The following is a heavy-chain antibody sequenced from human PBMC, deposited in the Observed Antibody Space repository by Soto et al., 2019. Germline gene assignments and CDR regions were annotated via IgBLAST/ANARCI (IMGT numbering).Heavy chain of an antibody. Sequence: EVQLVESGGGLVKPGGSLRLSCAASGFTFSSYSMNWVCQAPGKGLEWVSSISSSSSYIYYADSVKGRFTISRDNAKNSLLLQMNSLRAEDTAVYYCARDLGALRYESIDAFDIWGQGTMVTVSS. CDR2: ISSSSSYI. V-gene: IGHV3-21*01. D-gene: IGHD3-22*01. J-gene: IGHJ3*02. CDR3: ARDLGALRYESIDAFDI. CDR1: GFTFSSYS.